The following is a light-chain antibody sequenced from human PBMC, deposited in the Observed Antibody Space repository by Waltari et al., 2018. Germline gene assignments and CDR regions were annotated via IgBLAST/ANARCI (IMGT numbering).Light chain of an antibody. J-gene: IGKJ3*01. Sequence: DIVMTQTPLSLPITPGEPASISCRSSQSLLHSNGNTYLHWYLQKPGQSPQLLIYGGSNRASGVPDRFRGSGSGTDFTLKISKVEAEDVGIYYCVQAIAFPFTFGPGTKLDI. CDR2: GGS. V-gene: IGKV2-40*01. CDR3: VQAIAFPFT. CDR1: QSLLHSNGNTY.